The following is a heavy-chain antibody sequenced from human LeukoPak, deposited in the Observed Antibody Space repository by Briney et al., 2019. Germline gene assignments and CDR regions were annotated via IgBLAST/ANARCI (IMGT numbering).Heavy chain of an antibody. CDR2: ISGNGGST. Sequence: GGSVRLSCAVSGFTFASYAMSWVRQAPGKGLEWVSAISGNGGSTYYADSVKGRFSISRDNSKNTLYLQMNSLRAEDTALYYCAKAPLVGIAAAGGAFFYWGQGTLVTVSS. D-gene: IGHD6-13*01. CDR1: GFTFASYA. CDR3: AKAPLVGIAAAGGAFFY. J-gene: IGHJ4*02. V-gene: IGHV3-23*01.